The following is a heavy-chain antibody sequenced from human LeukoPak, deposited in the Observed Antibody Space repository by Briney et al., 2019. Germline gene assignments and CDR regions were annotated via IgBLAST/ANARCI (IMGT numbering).Heavy chain of an antibody. CDR2: VKEDGSEE. J-gene: IGHJ4*02. Sequence: GGSLRLSCAASGFTFSTSWMTWVRQAPGKGLEWVANVKEDGSEEYYVDSVKGRFTISRDNAKSSLFLQMNSLRAEDTAVYYCAKDGADDDYGDFDYWGQGTLVTVSS. CDR3: AKDGADDDYGDFDY. V-gene: IGHV3-7*03. D-gene: IGHD4-17*01. CDR1: GFTFSTSW.